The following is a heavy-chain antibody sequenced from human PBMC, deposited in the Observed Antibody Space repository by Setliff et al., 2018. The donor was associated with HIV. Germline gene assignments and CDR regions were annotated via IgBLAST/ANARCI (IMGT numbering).Heavy chain of an antibody. J-gene: IGHJ6*03. V-gene: IGHV4-61*01. CDR3: ARDGPLEGSYRYYYYYMDV. D-gene: IGHD3-10*01. CDR2: ISYSGST. Sequence: SETLSLTCTVSGGSINRGGSINSGSYYWSWIRQHPGKGLEWIGYISYSGSTNYNPSLKSRVTISVDTSKNQFSLKLSSVTAADTAVYYCARDGPLEGSYRYYYYYMDVWGKGTTVTVSS. CDR1: GGSINRGGSINSGSYY.